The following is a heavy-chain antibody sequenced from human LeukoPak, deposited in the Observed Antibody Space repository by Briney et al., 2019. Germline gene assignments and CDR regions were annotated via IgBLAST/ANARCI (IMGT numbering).Heavy chain of an antibody. CDR2: IYYSGST. D-gene: IGHD3-10*01. V-gene: IGHV4-30-4*07. CDR3: AATGGSGSYYNEKNNPIDY. J-gene: IGHJ4*02. Sequence: SQTLSLTCAVSGGSISSGGYSWSWIRQPPGKGLEWIGYIYYSGSTYYNPSLKSRFTISVDTSKNQFSLKLSSVTAADTAVYYCAATGGSGSYYNEKNNPIDYWGQGTLVTVSS. CDR1: GGSISSGGYS.